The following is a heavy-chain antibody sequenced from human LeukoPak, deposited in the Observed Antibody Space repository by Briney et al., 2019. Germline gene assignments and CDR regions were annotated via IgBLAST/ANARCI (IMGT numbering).Heavy chain of an antibody. V-gene: IGHV4-59*06. Sequence: SETLSLTCTVSGGSISSYYWSWIRQHPGKGLEWIGYIYYSGSTYYNPSLKSRVTISVDTSKHQFSLKLSSVTAADTAVYYCTRAYYYDSSGYITDYWGQGTLVTVSS. CDR3: TRAYYYDSSGYITDY. CDR1: GGSISSYY. J-gene: IGHJ4*02. D-gene: IGHD3-22*01. CDR2: IYYSGST.